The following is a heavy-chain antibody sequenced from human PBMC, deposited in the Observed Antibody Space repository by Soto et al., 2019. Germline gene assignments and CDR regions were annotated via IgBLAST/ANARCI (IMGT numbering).Heavy chain of an antibody. Sequence: QVLLVQSGAEVKKPGSSVKVSCKASGGTFNNYAITWVRQAPGQGLEWMGGIIPLFGAANYAQNFQGRVTITAEESTTTAYLELSSLRSEDTAIYCCARAGRSYYVSSGYFSLDYWGQGTLVTVSS. CDR2: IIPLFGAA. CDR1: GGTFNNYA. CDR3: ARAGRSYYVSSGYFSLDY. D-gene: IGHD3-22*01. J-gene: IGHJ4*02. V-gene: IGHV1-69*01.